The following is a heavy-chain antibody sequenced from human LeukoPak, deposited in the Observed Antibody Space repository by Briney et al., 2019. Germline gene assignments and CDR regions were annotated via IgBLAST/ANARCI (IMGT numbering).Heavy chain of an antibody. CDR3: AKYRGFGDSYDS. CDR2: IGGSGGGI. D-gene: IGHD3-10*01. V-gene: IGHV3-23*01. Sequence: GGSLRLSCAASRFTFSSYAMSWVRQAPGMRLEWVSTIGGSGGGIYYADSVKGRFAISRDNSQSTLYLQMNSLRAEDTAVYYCAKYRGFGDSYDSWGQGTLVTVSS. CDR1: RFTFSSYA. J-gene: IGHJ4*02.